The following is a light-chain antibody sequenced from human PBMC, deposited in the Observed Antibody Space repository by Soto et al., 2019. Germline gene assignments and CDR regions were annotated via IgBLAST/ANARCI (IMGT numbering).Light chain of an antibody. CDR3: QSYDSSLSGHVV. CDR2: NVN. V-gene: IGLV2-11*01. J-gene: IGLJ2*01. CDR1: SSDVGSYDY. Sequence: QSALIQPPSVSGSPGQSVTISCTGTSSDVGSYDYVSWYQQHPGTVPKPMIYNVNTRPSGVPDRFSGSKSGNTASMTISGLQADDEADYYCQSYDSSLSGHVVFGGGTKLTVL.